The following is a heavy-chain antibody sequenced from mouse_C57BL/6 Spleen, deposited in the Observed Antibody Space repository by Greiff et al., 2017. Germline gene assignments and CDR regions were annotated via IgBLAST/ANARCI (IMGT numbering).Heavy chain of an antibody. Sequence: VQLKQSGPGLVQPSQSLSITCTASGFTLTSYGVHWVRQSPGKGLEWLGVIWSGGSTDYNAAFISRLSISKDISKSQVFFKMNSLQAADTAIYYCARNYDYDGAGPWFAYWGQGTLVTVSA. V-gene: IGHV2-2*01. CDR2: IWSGGST. J-gene: IGHJ3*01. CDR1: GFTLTSYG. CDR3: ARNYDYDGAGPWFAY. D-gene: IGHD2-4*01.